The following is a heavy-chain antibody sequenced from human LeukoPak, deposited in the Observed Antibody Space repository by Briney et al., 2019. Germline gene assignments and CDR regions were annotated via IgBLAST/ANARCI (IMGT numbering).Heavy chain of an antibody. CDR3: ARVYYDFWSGSGRNYYYMDV. J-gene: IGHJ6*03. CDR2: IIPIFGTA. CDR1: GGTFSSYA. V-gene: IGHV1-69*05. D-gene: IGHD3-3*01. Sequence: GASVKVSCKASGGTFSSYAISWVRQAPGQGLEWMGGIIPIFGTANYAQKFQGRVTITTDESTSTAYMELSSLRSEDTAVYYCARVYYDFWSGSGRNYYYMDVWGKGTTVTVSS.